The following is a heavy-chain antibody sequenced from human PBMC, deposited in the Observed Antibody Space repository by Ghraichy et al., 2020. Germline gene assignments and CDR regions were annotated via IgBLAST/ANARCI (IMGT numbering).Heavy chain of an antibody. Sequence: GSLRLSCSVSGDSMSSSYWSWTRQPPGKGLEWIGYIDNRGSADYNPSLQSRVTMSVDTSKNQFSLKLSSVTAADTAVYYCTKGSGWYQHWGQGPLVTVSS. CDR2: IDNRGSA. V-gene: IGHV4-59*01. CDR1: GDSMSSSY. J-gene: IGHJ1*01. D-gene: IGHD6-19*01. CDR3: TKGSGWYQH.